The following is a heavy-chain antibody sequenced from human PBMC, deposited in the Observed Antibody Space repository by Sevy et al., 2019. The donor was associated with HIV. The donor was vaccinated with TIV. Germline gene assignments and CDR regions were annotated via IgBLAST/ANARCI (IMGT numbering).Heavy chain of an antibody. CDR1: GFTLSSYG. V-gene: IGHV3-33*01. CDR3: AGDRLGITISAEWGGGMDV. D-gene: IGHD3-3*01. Sequence: GGSLRLSCAASGFTLSSYGMHWVRQAPGKGLEWVAVIRHDGSNKYYADSVKGRFTISRDNSKNTLYLQMNSLRAEDTAVYYWAGDRLGITISAEWGGGMDVWGQGTTVTVSS. CDR2: IRHDGSNK. J-gene: IGHJ6*02.